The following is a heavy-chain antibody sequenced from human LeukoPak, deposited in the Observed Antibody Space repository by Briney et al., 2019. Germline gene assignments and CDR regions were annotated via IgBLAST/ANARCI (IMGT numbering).Heavy chain of an antibody. CDR3: ARAYCGGDCYSAEYFQH. CDR2: IYYSGST. Sequence: SETLSLTCTVSGGSISSYYWSWIRQPPGKGLEWIGYIYYSGSTNYNPSLKSRVTISVDTSENQFSLKLSSVTAADTAVYYCARAYCGGDCYSAEYFQHWGQGTLVTVSS. J-gene: IGHJ1*01. CDR1: GGSISSYY. V-gene: IGHV4-59*01. D-gene: IGHD2-21*02.